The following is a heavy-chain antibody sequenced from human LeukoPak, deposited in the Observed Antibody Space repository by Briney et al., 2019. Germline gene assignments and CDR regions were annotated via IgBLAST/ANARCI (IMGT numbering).Heavy chain of an antibody. CDR1: GFTLDDYD. D-gene: IGHD6-13*01. CDR2: ISWDGGRT. Sequence: GGSLRLSCAASGFTLDDYDMDWVRQAPGKGLEWVSLISWDGGRTYYADSVKGRFTISRDNSKNSLYLQMNSLRAEDTALYYCAKDRVSSSWYGHYYYYMDVWAKGPRSPSP. J-gene: IGHJ6*03. V-gene: IGHV3-43D*04. CDR3: AKDRVSSSWYGHYYYYMDV.